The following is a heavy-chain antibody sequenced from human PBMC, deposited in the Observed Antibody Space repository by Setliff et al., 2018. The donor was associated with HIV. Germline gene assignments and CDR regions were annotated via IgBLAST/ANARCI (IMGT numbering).Heavy chain of an antibody. CDR1: SYSISSGYY. Sequence: SETLSLTCAVSSYSISSGYYWGWIRQPPGKGLEWIGNIYHSGSTYYNPSLKSRVTISVDTSKNQFSLELSSVTAADTALYYCARVQVSGTYPMDYWGQGTLVTVSS. D-gene: IGHD3-10*01. J-gene: IGHJ4*02. CDR2: IYHSGST. CDR3: ARVQVSGTYPMDY. V-gene: IGHV4-38-2*01.